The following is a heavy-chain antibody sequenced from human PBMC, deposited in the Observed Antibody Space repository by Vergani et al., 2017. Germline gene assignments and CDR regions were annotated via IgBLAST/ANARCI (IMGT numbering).Heavy chain of an antibody. CDR1: GFTFSSSA. D-gene: IGHD2-2*01. J-gene: IGHJ4*02. V-gene: IGHV3-23*01. Sequence: EVQLLESGGGLVQPGGSLRLSCAASGFTFSSSAMSWVRQAPGKGLEWVSAISGSGGSTYYADSVKGRFTISRDNSTNTLYLQMNSLSAEDTAVYYCAKDPSVVVPAAWDPPNDCWGQGTLVTVSS. CDR3: AKDPSVVVPAAWDPPNDC. CDR2: ISGSGGST.